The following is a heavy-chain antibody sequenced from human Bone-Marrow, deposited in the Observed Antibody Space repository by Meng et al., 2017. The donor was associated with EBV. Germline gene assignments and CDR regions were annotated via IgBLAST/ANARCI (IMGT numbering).Heavy chain of an antibody. Sequence: QVQWVQSGDEVKKPGSSVKVSCKTSGGTFSSDAISWVRQAPGQGLEWMGGLIPMLGAPNYAQKFQDRVTIIADKSTSIHYMELSSLRSDDTAVYYCASESGRGYTPDYWGRGTLVTVSS. V-gene: IGHV1-69*06. J-gene: IGHJ4*02. CDR2: LIPMLGAP. CDR1: GGTFSSDA. CDR3: ASESGRGYTPDY. D-gene: IGHD3-10*01.